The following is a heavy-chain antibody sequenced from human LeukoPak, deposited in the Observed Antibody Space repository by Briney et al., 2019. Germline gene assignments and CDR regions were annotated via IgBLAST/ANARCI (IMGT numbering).Heavy chain of an antibody. J-gene: IGHJ6*02. CDR2: ISSSSSYI. D-gene: IGHD2-2*01. CDR1: GFTFSSYS. CDR3: ARGSYCSSTSCSVHYGMDV. Sequence: NSGGSLRLSCAASGFTFSSYSMNWVRQAPGKGLERVSSISSSSSYIYYADSVKGRFTISRDNAKNSLYLQMNSLRAEDTAVYYCARGSYCSSTSCSVHYGMDVWGQGTTVTVSS. V-gene: IGHV3-21*01.